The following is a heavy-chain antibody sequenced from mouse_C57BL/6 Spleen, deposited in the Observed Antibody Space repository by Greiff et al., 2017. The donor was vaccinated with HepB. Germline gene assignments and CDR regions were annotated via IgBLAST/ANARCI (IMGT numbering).Heavy chain of an antibody. CDR3: ARGEWFPRDY. D-gene: IGHD2-2*01. V-gene: IGHV3-6*01. CDR1: GYSITSGYY. CDR2: ISYEGSN. J-gene: IGHJ4*01. Sequence: EVQLQESGPGLVKPSQSLSLTCSVTGYSITSGYYWNWIRQFPGNKLEWMGYISYEGSNNYNPSLKNRISITRDTSKNQFFLKLNSVTTEDTATYYCARGEWFPRDYWGQGTSVTVSS.